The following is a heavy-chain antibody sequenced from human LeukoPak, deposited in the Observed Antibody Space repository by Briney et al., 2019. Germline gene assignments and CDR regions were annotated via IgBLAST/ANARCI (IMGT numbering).Heavy chain of an antibody. CDR2: INPSGGST. V-gene: IGHV1-46*01. J-gene: IGHJ4*02. D-gene: IGHD2-2*01. CDR1: GYTFTSYY. Sequence: PGASVKVSCKASGYTFTSYYMHWVRQAPGQGLEWMGIINPSGGSTSYAQKFQGRVTMTRDTSTSTVYMELSSPRSEDTAVYYCARAGIVVVPAAMPPGYWGQGTLVTVSS. CDR3: ARAGIVVVPAAMPPGY.